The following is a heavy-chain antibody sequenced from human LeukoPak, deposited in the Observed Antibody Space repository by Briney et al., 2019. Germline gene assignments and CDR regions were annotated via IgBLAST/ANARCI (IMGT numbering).Heavy chain of an antibody. J-gene: IGHJ3*02. V-gene: IGHV3-53*01. CDR1: GFTVNSIY. CDR3: APLRGERATIGPFDI. CDR2: IYGGGET. D-gene: IGHD5-12*01. Sequence: AGGSLRLSCAASGFTVNSIYMSWVRQAPGKGPEWVSVIYGGGETYYADSVKGRFTISRDNSKNSLYLQMNSLRAEDTAVYYCAPLRGERATIGPFDIWGKGKMVTVSS.